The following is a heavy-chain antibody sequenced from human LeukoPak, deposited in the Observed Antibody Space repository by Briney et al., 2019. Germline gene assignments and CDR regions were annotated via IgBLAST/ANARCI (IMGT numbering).Heavy chain of an antibody. CDR1: GGSISSGSYY. CDR3: ARDFGRIPPTSDFDY. D-gene: IGHD2/OR15-2a*01. Sequence: SETLSLTCTVSGGSISSGSYYWSWIRQPAGKGLEWIGRIYTSGSTNYNPSLKSRVTISVDKSKNQFSLKLSSVTAADTAVYYCARDFGRIPPTSDFDYWGQGTLVTVSS. J-gene: IGHJ4*02. CDR2: IYTSGST. V-gene: IGHV4-61*02.